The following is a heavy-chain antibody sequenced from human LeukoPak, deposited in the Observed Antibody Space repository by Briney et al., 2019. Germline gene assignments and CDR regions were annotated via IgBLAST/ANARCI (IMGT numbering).Heavy chain of an antibody. CDR3: ARGGYYYDSSGPIFDY. CDR1: GFTVSSNY. D-gene: IGHD3-22*01. J-gene: IGHJ4*02. CDR2: IYSGGST. V-gene: IGHV3-53*01. Sequence: GGSLRLSCAASGFTVSSNYMSWVRQAPGKGLEWVSVIYSGGSTYYADSVKGRFTISRDNSKNTLCLQMNSLRAEDTAVYYCARGGYYYDSSGPIFDYWGQGTLVTVSS.